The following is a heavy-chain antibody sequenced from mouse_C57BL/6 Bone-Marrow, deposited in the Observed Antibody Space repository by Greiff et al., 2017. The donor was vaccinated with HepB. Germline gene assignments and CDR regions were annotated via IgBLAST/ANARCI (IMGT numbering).Heavy chain of an antibody. Sequence: DVKLVESGGDLVKPGGSLKLSCAASGFTFSSYGMSWVRQTPDKRLEWVATISSGGSYTYYPDSVKGRFTISRDNAKNTLYLQMSSLKSEDTAMYYCARQGNYGWFAYWGQGTLVTVSA. D-gene: IGHD2-1*01. CDR1: GFTFSSYG. CDR3: ARQGNYGWFAY. V-gene: IGHV5-6*02. J-gene: IGHJ3*01. CDR2: ISSGGSYT.